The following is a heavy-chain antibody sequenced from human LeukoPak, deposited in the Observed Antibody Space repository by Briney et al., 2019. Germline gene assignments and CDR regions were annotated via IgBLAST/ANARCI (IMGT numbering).Heavy chain of an antibody. J-gene: IGHJ1*01. CDR3: ASDGDYNYFQH. D-gene: IGHD4-17*01. Sequence: SETLSLTCTVSSGSISSYYWSWIRQPPGKGLEWIGYIYYSGSTNYNPSLKSRVTISVDTSKNQFSLKLSSVTAADTAVYYCASDGDYNYFQHWGQGTLVTVSS. CDR2: IYYSGST. V-gene: IGHV4-59*08. CDR1: SGSISSYY.